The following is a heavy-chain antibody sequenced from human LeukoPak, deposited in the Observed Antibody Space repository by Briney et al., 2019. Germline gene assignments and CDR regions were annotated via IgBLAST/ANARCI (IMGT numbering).Heavy chain of an antibody. CDR2: IKQDGNEK. D-gene: IGHD1-1*01. J-gene: IGHJ4*02. Sequence: GGSLRLSCAASGFTVSSNYMSWVRQAPGKGLEWVANIKQDGNEKYYVDSVKGRFTISRDNAKNSLYLQMNSLRAEDTAVYYCARLETTPYYFDYWGQGTLVTVSS. CDR3: ARLETTPYYFDY. CDR1: GFTVSSNY. V-gene: IGHV3-7*01.